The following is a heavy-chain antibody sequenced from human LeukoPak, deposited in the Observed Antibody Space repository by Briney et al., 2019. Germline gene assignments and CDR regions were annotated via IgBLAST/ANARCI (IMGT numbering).Heavy chain of an antibody. CDR3: TKVGLSGLFDY. J-gene: IGHJ4*02. CDR1: GVSINDFY. D-gene: IGHD3-10*01. V-gene: IGHV4-59*01. Sequence: SETLSLTCTVSGVSINDFYWTWIRQSPGNGLEWIGYIYYDGSTDYNPSLKSRVTMSIDTSRSQFSLKLNSVTAADTAVYYCTKVGLSGLFDYWGQGALVTVSS. CDR2: IYYDGST.